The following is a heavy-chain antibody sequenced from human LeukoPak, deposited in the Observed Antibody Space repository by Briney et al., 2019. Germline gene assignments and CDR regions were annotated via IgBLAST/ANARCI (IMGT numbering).Heavy chain of an antibody. CDR2: IYYSGST. J-gene: IGHJ4*02. V-gene: IGHV4-59*01. CDR3: ARERPTIFGVPDYRRGYYFDY. CDR1: GGSISNYY. Sequence: SETLSLTCTVSGGSISNYYWSWIRQPPGKGLEWIGYIYYSGSTNYNPSLKSRVTISVDTSKNQFSLKLTSVSAADTAVYYCARERPTIFGVPDYRRGYYFDYWGQGTLVTVSS. D-gene: IGHD3-3*01.